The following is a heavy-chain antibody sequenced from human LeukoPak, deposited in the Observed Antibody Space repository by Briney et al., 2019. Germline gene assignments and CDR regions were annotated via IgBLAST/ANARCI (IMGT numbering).Heavy chain of an antibody. CDR2: IYHSGST. D-gene: IGHD3-10*01. CDR1: GGSISSSSYY. CDR3: ARGHGDFDY. V-gene: IGHV4-39*07. Sequence: SETLSLTCTVSGGSISSSSYYWGWIRQPPGKGLEWIGSIYHSGSTYYNPSLKSRVTISVDTSKNQFSLKLSSVTAADTAVYYCARGHGDFDYWGQGTLVTVSS. J-gene: IGHJ4*02.